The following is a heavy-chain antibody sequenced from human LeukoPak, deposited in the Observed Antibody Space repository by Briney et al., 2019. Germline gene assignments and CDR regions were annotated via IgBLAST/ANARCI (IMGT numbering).Heavy chain of an antibody. D-gene: IGHD3-22*01. CDR1: GGSFSGYY. CDR2: INHSGST. CDR3: ATLGEYYDSSGYYYN. V-gene: IGHV4-34*01. Sequence: PSETLSLTCAVYGGSFSGYYWSWIRQPPGKGLEWIGEINHSGSTYYNPSLKSRVTISVDSSKNRFSLKLTSVTAADTAVYYCATLGEYYDSSGYYYNWGQGTLVTVSS. J-gene: IGHJ4*02.